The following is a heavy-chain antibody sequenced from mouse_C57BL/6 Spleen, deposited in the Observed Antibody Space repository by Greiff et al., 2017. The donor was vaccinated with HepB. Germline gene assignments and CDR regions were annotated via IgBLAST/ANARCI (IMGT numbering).Heavy chain of an antibody. CDR3: ALMVTTVDY. CDR1: GFNIKDYY. D-gene: IGHD2-2*01. Sequence: VQLQQSGAELVKPGASVKLSCTASGFNIKDYYMHWVKQRTEQGLEWIGRIDPEDGKTKYAPKFQGKATITADTPSNTAYLQLSSLTSEDTAVYYCALMVTTVDYWGQGTTLTVSS. CDR2: IDPEDGKT. V-gene: IGHV14-2*01. J-gene: IGHJ2*01.